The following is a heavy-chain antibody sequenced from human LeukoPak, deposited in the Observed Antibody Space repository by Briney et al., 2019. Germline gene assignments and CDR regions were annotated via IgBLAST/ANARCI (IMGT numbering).Heavy chain of an antibody. CDR3: AKAGCSMTACYTNY. Sequence: PGGSLRLSCAASGFAFNTYAMQWVRQSPGKGLEWVAVISYDETNKYYSDSVKGRFSVSRDNSKNTLRLNMNSLTTEDSALYYCAKAGCSMTACYTNYWGQGTLVTVSS. CDR1: GFAFNTYA. J-gene: IGHJ4*02. V-gene: IGHV3-30*18. CDR2: ISYDETNK. D-gene: IGHD2-2*02.